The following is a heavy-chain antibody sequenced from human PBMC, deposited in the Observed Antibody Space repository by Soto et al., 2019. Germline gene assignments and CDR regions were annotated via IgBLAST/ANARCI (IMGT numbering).Heavy chain of an antibody. D-gene: IGHD2-8*01. CDR2: IKGDGSEK. CDR3: VRGTMVPGLDH. Sequence: EVQLVESGGGLVQPGGSLRLSCAASGFTFSSYWINWVRQTPGKGLEWVANIKGDGSEKYYVDSLKGRFTISRDNAKNALYLHMISLKVEDTAVYYCVRGTMVPGLDHWGQGTLVTVSS. CDR1: GFTFSSYW. V-gene: IGHV3-7*01. J-gene: IGHJ4*02.